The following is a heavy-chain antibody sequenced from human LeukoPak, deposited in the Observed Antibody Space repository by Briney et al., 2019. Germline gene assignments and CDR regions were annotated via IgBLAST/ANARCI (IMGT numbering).Heavy chain of an antibody. Sequence: TGGSLRLSCAASGFTFSSYAMSWVRQAPGKGLEWVSAISGSGGSTYYADSVKGRFTISRDNSKNTLYLQMNSLRAEDTAVYYCAKDGPRDSSGWGYYMDVWGKGTTVTVSS. CDR2: ISGSGGST. CDR1: GFTFSSYA. V-gene: IGHV3-23*01. CDR3: AKDGPRDSSGWGYYMDV. J-gene: IGHJ6*03. D-gene: IGHD6-19*01.